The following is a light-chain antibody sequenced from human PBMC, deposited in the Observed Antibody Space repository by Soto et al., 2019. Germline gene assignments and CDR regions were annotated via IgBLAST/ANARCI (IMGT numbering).Light chain of an antibody. Sequence: DIQMTQSPSSLSSSVGDIFTITCRASQYISNYVNWYRQKPGEAPILLIFAASSLQTGVAPRFSGSGSGTDFTLTISSLLPEDFATYYCQQSWAVPLTFGEGTKVDIK. CDR3: QQSWAVPLT. CDR1: QYISNY. J-gene: IGKJ4*01. V-gene: IGKV1-39*01. CDR2: AAS.